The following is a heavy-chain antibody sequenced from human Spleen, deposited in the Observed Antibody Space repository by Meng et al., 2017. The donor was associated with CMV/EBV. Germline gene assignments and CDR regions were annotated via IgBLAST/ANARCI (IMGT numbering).Heavy chain of an antibody. CDR1: GYTFTDYY. V-gene: IGHV1-8*02. CDR2: MSPTSDKT. Sequence: ASVKVSCKASGYTFTDYYIHWVRQATGQGLEWMGWMSPTSDKTGNAPKFLGRVTMTRDTSVSTAYLELFSLGSDDTAVYYCARGGTLYSDAYEDYWGQGTLVTVSS. CDR3: ARGGTLYSDAYEDY. D-gene: IGHD3-16*01. J-gene: IGHJ4*02.